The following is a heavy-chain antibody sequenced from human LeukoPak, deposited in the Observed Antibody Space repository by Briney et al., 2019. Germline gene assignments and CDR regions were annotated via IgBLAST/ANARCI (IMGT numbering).Heavy chain of an antibody. D-gene: IGHD3-16*02. CDR1: GFTFNNYW. CDR2: IKQDESEK. Sequence: GGSLRLSCEASGFTFNNYWMSWFRQAPGKGLEWVANIKQDESEKNYVDSVKGRFTISRDNVKNSLYLQKNSLRAEDTAVYYCARDSNYVWGSYHQLDYWGQGTLVTVSS. J-gene: IGHJ4*02. V-gene: IGHV3-7*01. CDR3: ARDSNYVWGSYHQLDY.